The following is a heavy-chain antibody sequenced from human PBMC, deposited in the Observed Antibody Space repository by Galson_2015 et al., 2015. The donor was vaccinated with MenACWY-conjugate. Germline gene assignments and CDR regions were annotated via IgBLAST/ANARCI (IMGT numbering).Heavy chain of an antibody. J-gene: IGHJ5*02. CDR1: GFTFGSYW. D-gene: IGHD4-11*01. CDR3: ARDRKEPTVSLPPIWFDP. CDR2: IDRAGSST. Sequence: SLRLSCAASGFTFGSYWMPWVRQVPGKGLVWVSRIDRAGSSTTYADSVKGRFTISRDNAKNTLYLQMTSLRAEVTAVYYCARDRKEPTVSLPPIWFDPWGQGTQVIVSS. V-gene: IGHV3-74*01.